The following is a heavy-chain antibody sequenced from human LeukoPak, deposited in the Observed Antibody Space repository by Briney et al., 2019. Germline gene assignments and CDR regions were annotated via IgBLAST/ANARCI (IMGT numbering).Heavy chain of an antibody. CDR1: GGPISSSSYY. Sequence: PSETLSLTCTVSGGPISSSSYYWGGIRQPPGKGLEWIGTIYYSGSTYYNPSLKSRVTISVDTSRNQFSLKLTSVTAAETALYYCARIERITIFGAAKHNWIDPWGQGTLVTVSS. CDR2: IYYSGST. D-gene: IGHD3-3*01. CDR3: ARIERITIFGAAKHNWIDP. V-gene: IGHV4-39*01. J-gene: IGHJ5*02.